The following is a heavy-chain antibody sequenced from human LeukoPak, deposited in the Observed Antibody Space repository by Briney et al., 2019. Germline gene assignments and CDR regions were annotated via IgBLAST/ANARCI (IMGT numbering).Heavy chain of an antibody. D-gene: IGHD6-13*01. Sequence: SETLSLTCTVSGGSISSYYWSWIRQPPGKGLEWIGYIYYSGSTNYNPSLKSRVTRSVDTSKNQFSLKLSSVTAADTAVYYCAREYSSSWYSINAFDIWGQGTMVTVSS. J-gene: IGHJ3*02. V-gene: IGHV4-59*01. CDR2: IYYSGST. CDR1: GGSISSYY. CDR3: AREYSSSWYSINAFDI.